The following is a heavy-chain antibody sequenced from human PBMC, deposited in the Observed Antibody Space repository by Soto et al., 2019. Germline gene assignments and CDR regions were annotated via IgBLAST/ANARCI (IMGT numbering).Heavy chain of an antibody. CDR3: ARDRVAYSSSWCCFDY. CDR2: IIPIFGTA. J-gene: IGHJ4*02. D-gene: IGHD6-13*01. Sequence: QVQLVQSGAEVKKPGSSVKVSCKASGGTFSSYAISWVRQAPGQGLEWMGGIIPIFGTANYAQKLQGRVTITXXEXTNXAYMELSSLRSEDTAVYYCARDRVAYSSSWCCFDYWGQGTLVTVSS. CDR1: GGTFSSYA. V-gene: IGHV1-69*05.